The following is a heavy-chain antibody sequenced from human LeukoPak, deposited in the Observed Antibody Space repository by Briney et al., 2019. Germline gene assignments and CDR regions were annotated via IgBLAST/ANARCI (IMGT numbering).Heavy chain of an antibody. CDR3: ARLVAGSERADH. CDR2: IYYSGNT. D-gene: IGHD6-19*01. Sequence: SETLSLTCTVSGGSIRSSSYYWGWIRQPPGKGLEWIGSIYYSGNTYYYPPLKSRVTISVDTSKNQFSLKLSSVTAADTAVYYCARLVAGSERADHWGQGTLGTVSS. J-gene: IGHJ4*02. V-gene: IGHV4-39*01. CDR1: GGSIRSSSYY.